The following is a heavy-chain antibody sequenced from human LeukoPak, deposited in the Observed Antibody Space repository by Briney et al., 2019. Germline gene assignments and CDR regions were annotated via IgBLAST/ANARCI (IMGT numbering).Heavy chain of an antibody. Sequence: KPAETLSLTCTVSNGPINTYQWSWIRQPPGKGLEWIGNIHYSGSANYNPSLKSRVIISVDTSKNQFSLKLSSVTAADTAVYYCAREGTGSSWYGPYYYYYMDVWGKGTTVTVSS. D-gene: IGHD6-13*01. V-gene: IGHV4-59*01. CDR2: IHYSGSA. J-gene: IGHJ6*03. CDR3: AREGTGSSWYGPYYYYYMDV. CDR1: NGPINTYQ.